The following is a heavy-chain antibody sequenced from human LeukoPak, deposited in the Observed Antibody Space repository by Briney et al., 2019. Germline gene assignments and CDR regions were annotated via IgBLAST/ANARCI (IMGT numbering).Heavy chain of an antibody. V-gene: IGHV1-8*01. CDR1: GYTFTSYD. CDR3: ARVGRMKQWLVYNWFDP. D-gene: IGHD6-19*01. Sequence: ASVKVSCKASGYTFTSYDINWVRQATGQGLEWMGWMNPNSGNTGYAQKFQGRVTMTRNTSISTAYMELSSLRSEDTAVYYCARVGRMKQWLVYNWFDPWGQGTLVTVSS. CDR2: MNPNSGNT. J-gene: IGHJ5*02.